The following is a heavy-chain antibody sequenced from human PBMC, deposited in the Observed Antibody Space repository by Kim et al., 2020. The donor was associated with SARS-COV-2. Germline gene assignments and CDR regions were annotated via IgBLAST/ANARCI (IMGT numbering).Heavy chain of an antibody. CDR2: ISGSGGST. J-gene: IGHJ6*03. CDR1: GFTFSSYA. Sequence: GGSLRLSCAASGFTFSSYAMSWVRQAPGKGLEWVSAISGSGGSTYYADSVKGRFTISRYNSKNTLYLQMNSLRAEDTAVYYCAKSARRLLSLGAWGYMDVWGKGTTVTVSS. V-gene: IGHV3-23*01. CDR3: AKSARRLLSLGAWGYMDV. D-gene: IGHD1-26*01.